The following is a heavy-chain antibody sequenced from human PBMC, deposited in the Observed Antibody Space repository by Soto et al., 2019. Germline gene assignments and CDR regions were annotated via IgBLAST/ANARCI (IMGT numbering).Heavy chain of an antibody. J-gene: IGHJ5*01. V-gene: IGHV1-18*04. CDR1: GYTFTSYG. CDR3: ARGGGAIFGVVIISGVWFDS. Sequence: ASVKVSCKASGYTFTSYGISWVRQAPGQGLEWMGWISAYNGNTNYAQKLQGRVTMTTDTSTSTAYMELRSLRSDDTAVYYCARGGGAIFGVVIISGVWFDSWGQGTLVTVSS. D-gene: IGHD3-3*01. CDR2: ISAYNGNT.